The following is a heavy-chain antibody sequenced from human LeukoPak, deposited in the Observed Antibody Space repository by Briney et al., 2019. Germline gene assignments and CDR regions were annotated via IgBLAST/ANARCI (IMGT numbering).Heavy chain of an antibody. V-gene: IGHV4-59*08. CDR2: IYYSGST. D-gene: IGHD5-18*01. Sequence: PSETLSLTCTVSSGSISSYYWSWIRQPPGKGLEWIGYIYYSGSTNYNPSLKSRVTISVDTSKNQFSLKLTSVTAADTAVYYCARHGYSSGSGYFDLWGRGTLVTVSS. CDR1: SGSISSYY. J-gene: IGHJ2*01. CDR3: ARHGYSSGSGYFDL.